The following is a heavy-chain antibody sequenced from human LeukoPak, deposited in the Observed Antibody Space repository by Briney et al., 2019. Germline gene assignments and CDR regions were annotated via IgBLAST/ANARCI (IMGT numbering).Heavy chain of an antibody. CDR2: IGSDGSKK. D-gene: IGHD5/OR15-5a*01. V-gene: IGHV3-30*04. Sequence: GRSLRLSCVASGFMFSDHAFHWVRQSPDKALEWVALIGSDGSKKYYADSVQGRFTVSRENSKNTLFLQMNTLRADDTAVYFCARQMTSTRLFDSWGQGTLVTVSS. CDR1: GFMFSDHA. CDR3: ARQMTSTRLFDS. J-gene: IGHJ4*02.